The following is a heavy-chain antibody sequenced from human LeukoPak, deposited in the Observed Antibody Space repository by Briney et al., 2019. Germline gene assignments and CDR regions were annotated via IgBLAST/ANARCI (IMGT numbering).Heavy chain of an antibody. Sequence: SETLSLTCAXXGXXXXXXNXXXXXXXXXXXGXXXXXYIYXSGXTYXNPXLKSXVTMSVDTSKNQFSLKLSSVTAVDXAVYYCARNSESIVGALDYWGQGTLVTVSS. CDR1: GXXXXXXNX. D-gene: IGHD1-26*01. CDR3: ARNSESIVGALDY. J-gene: IGHJ4*02. V-gene: IGHV4-28*01. CDR2: IYXSGXT.